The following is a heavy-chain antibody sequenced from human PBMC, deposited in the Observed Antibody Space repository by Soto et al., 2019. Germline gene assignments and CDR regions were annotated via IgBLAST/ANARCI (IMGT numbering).Heavy chain of an antibody. CDR1: GFTFSSYS. Sequence: EVQLVESGGGLVQPGGSLRLSCAASGFTFSSYSMNWVRQAPGKGLEWVSYISSSSSTIYYVDSVKGRFTISRDNAKNSLYLQMNSLRAEDTALYYCASARGGSYYRHPDYWGQGTLVTVSS. J-gene: IGHJ4*02. CDR2: ISSSSSTI. V-gene: IGHV3-48*01. D-gene: IGHD1-26*01. CDR3: ASARGGSYYRHPDY.